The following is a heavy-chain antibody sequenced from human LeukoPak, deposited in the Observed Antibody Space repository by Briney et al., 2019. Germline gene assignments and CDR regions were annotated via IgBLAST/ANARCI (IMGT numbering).Heavy chain of an antibody. J-gene: IGHJ4*02. V-gene: IGHV4-39*07. CDR2: IDYSGST. Sequence: SETLSLTCTVSGGSVRGSSDFWDWIRQPPGKGLEWIGSIDYSGSTFYNPSLNSRVTISVDRSKNQFSLKLTSVTAADTAVYYCARASTMIAPSIDYWGQGTLVTVSS. CDR1: GGSVRGSSDF. CDR3: ARASTMIAPSIDY. D-gene: IGHD3-22*01.